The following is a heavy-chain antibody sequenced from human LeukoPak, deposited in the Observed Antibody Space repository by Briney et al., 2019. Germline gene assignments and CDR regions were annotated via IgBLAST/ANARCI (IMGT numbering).Heavy chain of an antibody. CDR3: ARDRRSNWFDP. CDR2: ISYDGSNK. CDR1: GFTFSSYG. J-gene: IGHJ5*02. Sequence: PGGSLRLSCAASGFTFSSYGMHWVRQAPGKGLEWVAVISYDGSNKYYADSVKGRFTISRDNSKNTLYLQMNSLRAEDTAVYYCARDRRSNWFDPWGQGTLVTVSS. V-gene: IGHV3-30*03.